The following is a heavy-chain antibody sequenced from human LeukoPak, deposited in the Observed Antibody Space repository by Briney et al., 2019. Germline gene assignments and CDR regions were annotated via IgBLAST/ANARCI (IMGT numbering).Heavy chain of an antibody. V-gene: IGHV4-4*07. CDR2: IYTSEST. Sequence: SETLSLTCTVSGGSISSFYWSWIRQPAGKGLEWIGRIYTSESTIYNPSLKSRVTMPFDTSKNQISLKLSSVTAADTAVYYCAGAAGIAAANLGYWGQGTLVTVSS. J-gene: IGHJ4*02. CDR1: GGSISSFY. D-gene: IGHD6-13*01. CDR3: AGAAGIAAANLGY.